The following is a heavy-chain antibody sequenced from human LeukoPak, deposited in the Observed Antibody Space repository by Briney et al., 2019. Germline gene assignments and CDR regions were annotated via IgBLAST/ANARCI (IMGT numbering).Heavy chain of an antibody. CDR3: ALSGSLDY. Sequence: GGSLRLSCAASGFTFSGYAMHWVRQAPGKGLEWVAVISYDGSNKYYADSVKGRSTISRDNSKNTLYLQMNSLRAEDTAVYYCALSGSLDYWGQGTLVTVSS. J-gene: IGHJ4*02. D-gene: IGHD3-10*01. CDR1: GFTFSGYA. V-gene: IGHV3-30*04. CDR2: ISYDGSNK.